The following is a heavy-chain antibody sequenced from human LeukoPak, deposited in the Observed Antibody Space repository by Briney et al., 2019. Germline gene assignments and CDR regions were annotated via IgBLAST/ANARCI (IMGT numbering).Heavy chain of an antibody. J-gene: IGHJ3*02. Sequence: GGSLRLSCAASGFTFSDYYMSWIRQAPGKGLEWVPYISSSGSTIYYADSVKGRFTISRDSAKNSLYLQMNSLRAEDTAVYYCARTYSSGWYFAFDIWGQGTMVTVSS. D-gene: IGHD6-19*01. CDR1: GFTFSDYY. CDR3: ARTYSSGWYFAFDI. CDR2: ISSSGSTI. V-gene: IGHV3-11*04.